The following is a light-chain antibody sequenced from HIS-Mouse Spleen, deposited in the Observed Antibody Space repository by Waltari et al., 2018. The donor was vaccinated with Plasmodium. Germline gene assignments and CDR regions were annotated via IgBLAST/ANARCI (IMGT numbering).Light chain of an antibody. CDR2: GVS. CDR1: SSDVGGYNY. Sequence: QSALTQPPSASGSPGQSVTISCTGTSSDVGGYNYVSWYQQHPGKAPKLIIYGVSKRPAGVPDRFSGSKSGNTASLTVSGLQAEDEADYYCSSYAGNNNLVFGGGTKLTVL. CDR3: SSYAGNNNLV. J-gene: IGLJ2*01. V-gene: IGLV2-8*01.